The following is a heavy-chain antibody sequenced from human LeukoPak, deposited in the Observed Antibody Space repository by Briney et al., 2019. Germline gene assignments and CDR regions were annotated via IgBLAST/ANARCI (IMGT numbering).Heavy chain of an antibody. D-gene: IGHD3-10*01. CDR3: ARDGGSGSYFGPYDY. V-gene: IGHV1-2*02. CDR2: INPNSGGT. Sequence: ASVKVSCKASGYTFTGYYVHWVRQAPGQGLEWMGWINPNSGGTNYAQKCQGRVTMTRDTSISTAYMELSRLRSDDTAVYYCARDGGSGSYFGPYDYWGQGTLVTVSS. CDR1: GYTFTGYY. J-gene: IGHJ4*02.